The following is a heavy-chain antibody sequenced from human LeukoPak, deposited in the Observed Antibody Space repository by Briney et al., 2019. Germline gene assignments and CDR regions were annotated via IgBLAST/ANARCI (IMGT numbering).Heavy chain of an antibody. Sequence: GGSLRLSCEASGFILMNYAMSWVRQAPGKGLVWISRINYDGTTTSYADSVKGRFTISRDNAKNTLYLQMNSLRAEDTAAFYCGRGRPRGYSGYVIVYWGQGTPITVSS. J-gene: IGHJ4*02. CDR2: INYDGTTT. CDR1: GFILMNYA. V-gene: IGHV3-74*01. CDR3: GRGRPRGYSGYVIVY. D-gene: IGHD5-12*01.